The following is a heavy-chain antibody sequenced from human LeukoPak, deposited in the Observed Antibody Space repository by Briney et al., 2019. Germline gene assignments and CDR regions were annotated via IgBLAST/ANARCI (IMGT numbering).Heavy chain of an antibody. CDR1: GGSISRGGYY. CDR2: IYYSGST. V-gene: IGHV4-31*03. CDR3: ARGVYQQPNY. J-gene: IGHJ4*02. Sequence: PSETLSLTCTVSGGSISRGGYYWSWIRQHPGKGLEWIGYIYYSGSTYYNPSLKSRVTISVDTSKNQFSLKLSSVTAADTAVYYCARGVYQQPNYWGQGTLVTVSS. D-gene: IGHD6-13*01.